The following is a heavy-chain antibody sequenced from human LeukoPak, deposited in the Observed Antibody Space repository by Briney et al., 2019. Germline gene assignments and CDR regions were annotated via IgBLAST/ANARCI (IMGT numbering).Heavy chain of an antibody. J-gene: IGHJ4*02. CDR2: IRSSGDST. CDR1: GLIFSNYA. V-gene: IGHV3-23*01. Sequence: GGSLRLSCAASGLIFSNYALSWVRQAPGKGLEWVSSIRSSGDSTYYADSVKGRFTISRDNSKNTLYLQMNSLRAEDTAVYYCAKEAAAENWGQGTLVTVSS. CDR3: AKEAAAEN. D-gene: IGHD6-13*01.